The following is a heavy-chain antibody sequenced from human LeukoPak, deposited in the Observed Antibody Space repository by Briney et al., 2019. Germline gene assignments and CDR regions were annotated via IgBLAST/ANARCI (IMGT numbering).Heavy chain of an antibody. CDR2: IYYSGNT. D-gene: IGHD4-17*01. CDR3: ASRLRSNYSFDY. J-gene: IGHJ4*02. CDR1: GGSIGSCSYY. V-gene: IGHV4-39*01. Sequence: PSETLSLTCTVSGGSIGSCSYYWGWLRPPPGEGLVWLGCIYYSGNTYYNPSLKSPVTLSVTPSNSKFSLKLSSVTAADTAANSCASRLRSNYSFDYWGQGTLVTVSS.